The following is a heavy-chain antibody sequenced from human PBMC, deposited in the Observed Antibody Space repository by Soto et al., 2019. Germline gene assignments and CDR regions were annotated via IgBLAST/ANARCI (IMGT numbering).Heavy chain of an antibody. CDR2: FDPEDGET. J-gene: IGHJ6*03. CDR1: GYTLNELS. CDR3: ATAGTTVSGIYYYSYYMDV. V-gene: IGHV1-24*01. D-gene: IGHD4-17*01. Sequence: GASVKVSCKVSGYTLNELSMHWVRQAPGKGLEWMGGFDPEDGETIYAQKFQGRVTMTEDTSTDTAYMELSSLRSEDTAVYYCATAGTTVSGIYYYSYYMDVWGKGTTVTVS.